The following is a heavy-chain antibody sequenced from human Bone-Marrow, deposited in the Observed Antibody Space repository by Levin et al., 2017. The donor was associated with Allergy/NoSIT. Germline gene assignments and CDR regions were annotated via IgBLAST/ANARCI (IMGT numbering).Heavy chain of an antibody. Sequence: GGSLRLSCAASGFTFSSYAMHWVRQAPGKGLEWVAVISYDGSNKYYADSVKGRFTISRDNSKNTLYLQMNSLRAEDTAVYYCARDPAYYYGSGSYYPPPAGDFDLWGQGTLVTVSS. D-gene: IGHD3-10*01. CDR3: ARDPAYYYGSGSYYPPPAGDFDL. J-gene: IGHJ3*01. CDR2: ISYDGSNK. V-gene: IGHV3-30-3*01. CDR1: GFTFSSYA.